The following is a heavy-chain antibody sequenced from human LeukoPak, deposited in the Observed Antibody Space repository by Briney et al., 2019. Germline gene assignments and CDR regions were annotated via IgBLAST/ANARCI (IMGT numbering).Heavy chain of an antibody. CDR2: IYYSGST. CDR3: ARDLAAAGSDYFDY. D-gene: IGHD6-13*01. Sequence: SETLSLTCTVSGGSVSSYYWSWIRQPPGKGLEWIGYIYYSGSTNYNPSLKSRVTISVDTSKNHFSLKLSSVTAADTAVYYCARDLAAAGSDYFDYWGQGSLVTVSS. V-gene: IGHV4-59*02. J-gene: IGHJ4*02. CDR1: GGSVSSYY.